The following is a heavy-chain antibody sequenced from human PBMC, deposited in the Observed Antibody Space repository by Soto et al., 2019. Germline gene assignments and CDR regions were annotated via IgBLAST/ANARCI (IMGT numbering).Heavy chain of an antibody. CDR3: ARGRQWLDD. Sequence: QVHLQESGPGLVKPSETLSLTCTVYGGSISGYYWSWIRQPPGKGLEWIGYVYYSGSTNYNPSLKSRVSISVDTSKNQFSLELNSVTAADTAVYYCARGRQWLDDWGQGTLVTVSS. V-gene: IGHV4-59*01. D-gene: IGHD6-19*01. CDR2: VYYSGST. J-gene: IGHJ4*02. CDR1: GGSISGYY.